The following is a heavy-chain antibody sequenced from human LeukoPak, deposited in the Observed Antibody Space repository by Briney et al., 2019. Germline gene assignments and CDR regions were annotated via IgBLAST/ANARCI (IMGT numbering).Heavy chain of an antibody. CDR2: IYYSGST. CDR1: GGSISSSSYY. J-gene: IGHJ4*02. CDR3: ARDRQYYYDSSASFDY. V-gene: IGHV4-39*07. D-gene: IGHD3-22*01. Sequence: NSSETLSLTCIVSGGSISSSSYYWGWLRQPPGKGLEWIGSIYYSGSTYYNPSLQSRVSISLDTSKNQFSLKLSSVTAADTAVYFCARDRQYYYDSSASFDYWGQGTLVTVSP.